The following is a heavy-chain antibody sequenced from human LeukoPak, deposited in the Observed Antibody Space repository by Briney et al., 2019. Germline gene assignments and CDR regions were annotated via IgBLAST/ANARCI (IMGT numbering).Heavy chain of an antibody. CDR3: ARARRSSSWYVGWSDP. Sequence: ASVKVSCKASGYTFTGYYMHWVRQAPGQGLEWMGWINPNSGGTNYAQKFQGRVTMTRDTSISTAYMELSRLRSDDTAVYYCARARRSSSWYVGWSDPWGQGTLVTVSS. J-gene: IGHJ5*02. CDR2: INPNSGGT. D-gene: IGHD6-13*01. V-gene: IGHV1-2*02. CDR1: GYTFTGYY.